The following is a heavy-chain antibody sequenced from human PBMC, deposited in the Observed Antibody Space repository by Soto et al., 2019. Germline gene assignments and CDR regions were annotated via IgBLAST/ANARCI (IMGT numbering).Heavy chain of an antibody. V-gene: IGHV1-3*01. CDR3: ARSPTYSVDWFDP. CDR2: ITAGNGNT. J-gene: IGHJ5*02. D-gene: IGHD2-15*01. Sequence: QVQLVQSGADVKKPGASVKVSCKASGYTFTSYAMHWVRQAPGQRLEWMGWITAGNGNTKYSQKFQGRVAFARDTSASKAYRELNSLRSEDTAVYYCARSPTYSVDWFDPWGQGTLVTVSS. CDR1: GYTFTSYA.